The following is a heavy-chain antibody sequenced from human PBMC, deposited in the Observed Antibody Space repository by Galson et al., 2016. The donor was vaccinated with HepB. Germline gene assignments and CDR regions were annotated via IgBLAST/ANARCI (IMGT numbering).Heavy chain of an antibody. CDR2: IWYDGSDK. J-gene: IGHJ6*02. CDR1: GFTFSSYG. V-gene: IGHV3-33*01. CDR3: ARDPQYQLTNYYYYGMDV. D-gene: IGHD2-2*01. Sequence: SLRLSCAASGFTFSSYGMHWVRQAPGKGLEWVAIIWYDGSDKYYADSVKGRFTISRDNSKNTLYLQMNSLRAEDTAVYYCARDPQYQLTNYYYYGMDVWGQGTTATV.